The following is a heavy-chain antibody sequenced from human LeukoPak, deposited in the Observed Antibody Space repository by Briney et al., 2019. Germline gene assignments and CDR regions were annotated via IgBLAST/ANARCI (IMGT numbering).Heavy chain of an antibody. CDR3: ARFVVGQWLINY. D-gene: IGHD6-19*01. J-gene: IGHJ4*02. CDR1: GESFSGYQ. V-gene: IGHV4-34*01. CDR2: INHTGNT. Sequence: SETLSLTCAVYGESFSGYQWSWIRQPPGKGLEWIGEINHTGNTNYNPSLKSRVSISLDTSKNQFSLNLNSVTAADTAVYYCARFVVGQWLINYWGQGALVTVSS.